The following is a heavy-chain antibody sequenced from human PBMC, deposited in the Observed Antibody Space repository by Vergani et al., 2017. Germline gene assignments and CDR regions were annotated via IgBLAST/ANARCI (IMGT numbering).Heavy chain of an antibody. CDR3: ARSIGYCAGATCRAYYFDH. CDR2: LNPTTGHT. CDR1: GYIFKNYS. V-gene: IGHV1-46*02. Sequence: VQLVQSGAEVRKPGASVTVSCTASGYIFKNYSIHWLRQAPGQAFEWMGILNPTTGHTTSAQKFMGRVDMTRDPSTDTSTRTVQMTLSSLRSEDTAVYYCARSIGYCAGATCRAYYFDHWGQGTRVTVSS. D-gene: IGHD2-21*01. J-gene: IGHJ5*02.